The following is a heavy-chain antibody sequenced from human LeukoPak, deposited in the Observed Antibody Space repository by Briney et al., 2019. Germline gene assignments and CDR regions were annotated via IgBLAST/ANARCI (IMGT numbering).Heavy chain of an antibody. CDR3: ARGSGSYAVRGFDY. V-gene: IGHV4-30-4*08. Sequence: PSQTLSLTCTVSGGSISSGDYYWSWIRQPPGTDLEWIGYIYYSGSTYYNPSLKSRVTISVDTSKNQFSLKLSSVTAADTAVYYCARGSGSYAVRGFDYWGQGTLVTVSS. J-gene: IGHJ4*02. CDR2: IYYSGST. CDR1: GGSISSGDYY. D-gene: IGHD1-26*01.